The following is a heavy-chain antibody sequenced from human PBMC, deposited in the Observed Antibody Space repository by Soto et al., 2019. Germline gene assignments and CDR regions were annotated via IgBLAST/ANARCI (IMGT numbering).Heavy chain of an antibody. V-gene: IGHV2-26*01. CDR3: ARSSGWRDAFEI. CDR1: GFSLSNARMG. J-gene: IGHJ3*02. D-gene: IGHD6-19*01. Sequence: QVTLKASGPVLVKPTETLTLTCTVSGFSLSNARMGVSWFRQPPGKALEWLAHIFSNDEKSYSPSLKSRLTISKDLSKSPVVLTMTNMHPVDTATYYGARSSGWRDAFEIWGQGTMVTVSS. CDR2: IFSNDEK.